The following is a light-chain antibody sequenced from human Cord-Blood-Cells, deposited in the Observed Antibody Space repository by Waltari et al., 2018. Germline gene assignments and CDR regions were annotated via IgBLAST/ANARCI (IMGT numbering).Light chain of an antibody. CDR1: QSISSY. CDR3: QQSYSTPYT. J-gene: IGKJ2*01. CDR2: AAS. Sequence: DIHMTQSPSSMSASVGDRVTITCRASQSISSYLNWYQQKPGKAPKLLIYAASSLQSGVPSRFSGSGSGTDFTLTISSLQPEDFATYYCQQSYSTPYTFCQGSKLEIK. V-gene: IGKV1-39*01.